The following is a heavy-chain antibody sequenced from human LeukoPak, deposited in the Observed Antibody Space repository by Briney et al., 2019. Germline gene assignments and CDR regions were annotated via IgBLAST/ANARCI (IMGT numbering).Heavy chain of an antibody. CDR1: GFTFSSYA. CDR2: INEDGTIE. CDR3: ARDSGYNAFDI. Sequence: PGGSLRLSCAASGFTFSSYAMSWVRQAPGKELEWLGNINEDGTIENYVDSVKGRFTTSRDNAKNSLFLQMLSLRADDTAVYYCARDSGYNAFDIWGLGTMVTVSS. D-gene: IGHD5-18*01. V-gene: IGHV3-7*01. J-gene: IGHJ3*02.